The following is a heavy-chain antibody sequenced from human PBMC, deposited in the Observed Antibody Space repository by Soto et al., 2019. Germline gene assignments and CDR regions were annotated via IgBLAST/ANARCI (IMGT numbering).Heavy chain of an antibody. CDR1: GGSMTSYY. Sequence: QVQLRESGPGLVKPWETLSLTCSVSGGSMTSYYWSWIRQPAGKGLEWIGRIYTSGGTNYNPSLKSRVTMSRDTYKQRICLKLNAVTAADTAVYYWARGAVTGVDYGLDVWGQGTTVTVSS. CDR2: IYTSGGT. D-gene: IGHD4-4*01. J-gene: IGHJ6*02. CDR3: ARGAVTGVDYGLDV. V-gene: IGHV4-4*07.